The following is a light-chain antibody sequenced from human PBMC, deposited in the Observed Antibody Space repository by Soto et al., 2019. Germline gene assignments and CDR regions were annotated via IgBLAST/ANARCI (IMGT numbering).Light chain of an antibody. CDR3: QHYSTYLGT. J-gene: IGKJ1*01. CDR1: QTIRTW. V-gene: IGKV1-5*01. Sequence: DIQMTQSPSTLSASVGDRVTIACRASQTIRTWLAWYQQKPGKAPKLLIYDASTLESGVPSRFSGSGSGTEFTLTISRLQPDDSATYYCQHYSTYLGTFGQGTKVEIK. CDR2: DAS.